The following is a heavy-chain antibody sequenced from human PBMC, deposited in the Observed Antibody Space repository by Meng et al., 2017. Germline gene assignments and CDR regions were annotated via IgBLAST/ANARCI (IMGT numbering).Heavy chain of an antibody. J-gene: IGHJ2*01. V-gene: IGHV3-9*01. CDR1: GFTFDDYA. CDR3: AKDSYDFWSGYYIGWGDSSGYFDL. D-gene: IGHD3-3*01. Sequence: SLKISCAASGFTFDDYAMHWVRQAPGKGLEWVSGISWNSGSIGYADSVKGRFTISRDNAKHSLYLQMNSLRAEDTALYYCAKDSYDFWSGYYIGWGDSSGYFDLWGRGTLVTVSS. CDR2: ISWNSGSI.